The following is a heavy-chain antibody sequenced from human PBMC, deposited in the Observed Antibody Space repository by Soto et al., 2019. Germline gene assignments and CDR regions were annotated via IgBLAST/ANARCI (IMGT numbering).Heavy chain of an antibody. V-gene: IGHV4-59*01. CDR2: IYYSGST. CDR1: GGPISSYY. Sequence: PSETLSLTCTVSGGPISSYYWSWIRQPPGKGLEWIGYIYYSGSTNYNPSLKSRVTISVDTSKNQFSLRLTSVTAADTAVYYCAREDTYGQPFDSWGQGTLVTVSS. D-gene: IGHD2-8*01. CDR3: AREDTYGQPFDS. J-gene: IGHJ4*02.